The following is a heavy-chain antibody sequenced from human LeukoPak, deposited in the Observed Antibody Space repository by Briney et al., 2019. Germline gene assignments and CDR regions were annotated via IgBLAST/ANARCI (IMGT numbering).Heavy chain of an antibody. CDR3: ARFTVTTVPYYYYGMDV. V-gene: IGHV4-59*05. CDR2: IYYSGST. CDR1: GASISNYY. D-gene: IGHD4-17*01. J-gene: IGHJ6*02. Sequence: SETLSLTCTVSGASISNYYWSWIRQPAGKGLEWIGSIYYSGSTYYNPSLKSRVTISVDTSKNQFSLKLSSVTAADTAVYYCARFTVTTVPYYYYGMDVWGQGTTVTVSS.